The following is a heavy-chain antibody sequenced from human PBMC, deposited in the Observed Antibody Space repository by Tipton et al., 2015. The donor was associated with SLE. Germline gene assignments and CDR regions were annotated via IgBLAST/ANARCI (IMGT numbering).Heavy chain of an antibody. Sequence: SLRLSCTASGFSFSSYWMHWVRQAPGKGLVWVSRIYSDGSSTNYADPVKGRFTISRDNAKNTLYLQMNSLRAEDTAVYYCAKISHPFDFWGQGTLVTVSS. CDR3: AKISHPFDF. J-gene: IGHJ4*02. V-gene: IGHV3-74*01. CDR1: GFSFSSYW. CDR2: IYSDGSST.